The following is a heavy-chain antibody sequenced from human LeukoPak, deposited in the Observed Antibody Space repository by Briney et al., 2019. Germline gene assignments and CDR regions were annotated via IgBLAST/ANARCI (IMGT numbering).Heavy chain of an antibody. Sequence: ASVKVSCKASGYTFTSYGISWVRQAPGQGLEWMGWISAYNGNTNYAQKLQGRVTMTTDTSTSTAYMELRSLRSDDTAVYYCAKVGYGSGSSHRHFDYWGQGTLVTVSS. CDR1: GYTFTSYG. CDR3: AKVGYGSGSSHRHFDY. D-gene: IGHD3-10*01. V-gene: IGHV1-18*01. CDR2: ISAYNGNT. J-gene: IGHJ4*02.